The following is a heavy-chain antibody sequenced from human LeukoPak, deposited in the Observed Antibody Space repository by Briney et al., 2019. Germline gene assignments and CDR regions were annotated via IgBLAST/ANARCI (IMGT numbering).Heavy chain of an antibody. D-gene: IGHD2-15*01. J-gene: IGHJ6*03. V-gene: IGHV1-46*01. CDR2: INPSGGST. CDR3: ARLTLLADRVRSNYHYYYMDV. Sequence: ASVKVSCKASGYTFTSYYMHWVRQAPGQGLEWMGIINPSGGSTSYAQKFQGRVTMTRGTSTSTVYMELSSLRSEDTAVYYCARLTLLADRVRSNYHYYYMDVWGKGTTVTVSS. CDR1: GYTFTSYY.